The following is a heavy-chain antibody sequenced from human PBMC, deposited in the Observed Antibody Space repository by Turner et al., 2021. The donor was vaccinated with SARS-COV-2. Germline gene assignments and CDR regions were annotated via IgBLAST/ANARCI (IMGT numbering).Heavy chain of an antibody. Sequence: QVQLVQSGAEVKKPGASVKVSCQASGYTFTSYDINWVRQATGQGLGWMGWRNPNSGNTGYAQKFQGRVTMTRNTSISTAYMELSSLRSEDTAVYYCARTFTDMVRVDYWGQGTLVTVSS. CDR3: ARTFTDMVRVDY. V-gene: IGHV1-8*01. J-gene: IGHJ4*02. CDR1: GYTFTSYD. CDR2: RNPNSGNT. D-gene: IGHD5-18*01.